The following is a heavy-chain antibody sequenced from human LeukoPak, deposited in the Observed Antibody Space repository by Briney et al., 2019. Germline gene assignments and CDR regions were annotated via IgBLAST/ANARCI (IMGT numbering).Heavy chain of an antibody. CDR3: ARVPSGSYSVYGMDV. Sequence: SETLSLTCAVSGVSTSSGGYSWGWIRPPPGKGLEWVRYIYHSANTYYNPSLKSRVTISVDRSKNQFSLKLSSVTAADTAVYYCARVPSGSYSVYGMDVWGQGTTVTVSS. D-gene: IGHD1-26*01. J-gene: IGHJ6*02. CDR1: GVSTSSGGYS. CDR2: IYHSANT. V-gene: IGHV4-30-2*01.